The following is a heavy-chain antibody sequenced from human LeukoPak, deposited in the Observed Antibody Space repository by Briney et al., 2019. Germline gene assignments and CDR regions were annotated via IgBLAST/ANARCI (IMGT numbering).Heavy chain of an antibody. CDR3: TRGYGDYPDY. Sequence: GSLRLSCAASEFSFSSHGMSWVRQAPGKGLEWVSAISGNGDNTYYGDSVKGRFTISRDNSKNTLYLQMNSLRGEDTAVYYCTRGYGDYPDYWGQGTLVTVSS. V-gene: IGHV3-23*01. J-gene: IGHJ4*02. CDR2: ISGNGDNT. CDR1: EFSFSSHG. D-gene: IGHD4-17*01.